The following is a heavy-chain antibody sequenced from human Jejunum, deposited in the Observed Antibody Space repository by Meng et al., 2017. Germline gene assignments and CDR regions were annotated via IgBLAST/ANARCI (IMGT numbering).Heavy chain of an antibody. CDR3: AKDGAGDLVHYFDY. D-gene: IGHD7-27*01. Sequence: GESLKTSCAASGFTFSSYAMHWVRQAPGEGLEWVAVISYDESTKYYADSVKGRFTISRDNSKNTLYLQMNSLRAEDTALYYCAKDGAGDLVHYFDYWGQGTLVTVSS. J-gene: IGHJ4*02. CDR1: GFTFSSYA. CDR2: ISYDESTK. V-gene: IGHV3-30*04.